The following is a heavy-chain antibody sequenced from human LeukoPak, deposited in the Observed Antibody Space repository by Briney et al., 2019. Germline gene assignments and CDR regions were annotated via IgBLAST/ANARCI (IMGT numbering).Heavy chain of an antibody. CDR3: ARASGRYSDTFDI. Sequence: ASVTVSCKASGYTFNSYGITWVRQAPGQGLEWMGWINPNSGGTNYAQNFQGRVIMTRDTSISTAYMELSRLRSDDTALYYCARASGRYSDTFDIWGQGTMVTVSS. V-gene: IGHV1-2*02. CDR1: GYTFNSYG. CDR2: INPNSGGT. D-gene: IGHD1-26*01. J-gene: IGHJ3*02.